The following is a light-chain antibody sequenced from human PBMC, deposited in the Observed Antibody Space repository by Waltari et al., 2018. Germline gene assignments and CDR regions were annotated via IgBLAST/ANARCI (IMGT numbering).Light chain of an antibody. CDR3: QQYGSSIPFT. CDR1: QSVTASQ. Sequence: EIVLTQSPSTMSLSPGDRATLSCRASQSVTASQVAWYQQKPGQAPRLLIYGASTRATGTPDRFSGTGSGTDFILTISGLEPEDFAVYFCQQYGSSIPFTFGPGTKV. CDR2: GAS. V-gene: IGKV3-20*01. J-gene: IGKJ3*01.